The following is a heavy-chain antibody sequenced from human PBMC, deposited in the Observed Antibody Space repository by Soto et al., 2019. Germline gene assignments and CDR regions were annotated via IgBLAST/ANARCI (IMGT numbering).Heavy chain of an antibody. V-gene: IGHV1-69*01. CDR2: IIPISGTT. J-gene: IGHJ6*02. D-gene: IGHD2-15*01. CDR3: ARGYCSGGNCYSGMDV. Sequence: QVQLVQSGAEVQKPGSSVKVSCKASGGTFSTHAIIWVRQAPGHGLEWMGGIIPISGTTYYTQKFQGRVTITADEPTSTAFMELSSLKSDDTAVFYCARGYCSGGNCYSGMDVWGQGTMVTVSS. CDR1: GGTFSTHA.